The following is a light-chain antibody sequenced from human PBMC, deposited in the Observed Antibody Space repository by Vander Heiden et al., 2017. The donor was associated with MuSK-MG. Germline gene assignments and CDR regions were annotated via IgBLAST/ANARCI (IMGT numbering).Light chain of an antibody. J-gene: IGKJ3*01. CDR1: QSISSY. Sequence: DIQMTQSPSSLSASVGDRVTITCRASQSISSYLSWYQQRPGKAPNLLIYAASSLQRGVPSRFSGSGSGTDFTLIISSLHPEDFATYYCQQSYGTPFTFGPGTKVDVK. V-gene: IGKV1-39*01. CDR3: QQSYGTPFT. CDR2: AAS.